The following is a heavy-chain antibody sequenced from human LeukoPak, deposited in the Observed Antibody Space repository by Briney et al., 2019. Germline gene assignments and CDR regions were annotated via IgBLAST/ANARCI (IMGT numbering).Heavy chain of an antibody. CDR1: GGTFSSYA. CDR2: IIPIFGTA. V-gene: IGHV1-69*13. J-gene: IGHJ6*03. Sequence: ASVKVSCKAPGGTFSSYAISWVRQAPGQGLEWMGGIIPIFGTANYAQKFQGRVTITADESTSTAYMELSSLRSEDTAVYYCARVVELTGYSSTWYSGYYYYMDVWGKGTTVTVSS. D-gene: IGHD6-13*01. CDR3: ARVVELTGYSSTWYSGYYYYMDV.